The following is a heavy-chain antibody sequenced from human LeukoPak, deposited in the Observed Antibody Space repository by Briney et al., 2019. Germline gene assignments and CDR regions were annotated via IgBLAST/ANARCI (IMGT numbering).Heavy chain of an antibody. CDR1: GGSISSYY. Sequence: SETLSLTCTVSGGSISSYYWSWIRQPAGKGLEWIGRIYGSGSTSYNPSLKSRVTMSVDTSKNQFSLKLSSVTAADTAVYYCARGGGPYNWFDPWGQGTLVTVSS. D-gene: IGHD3-16*01. CDR3: ARGGGPYNWFDP. CDR2: IYGSGST. V-gene: IGHV4-4*07. J-gene: IGHJ5*02.